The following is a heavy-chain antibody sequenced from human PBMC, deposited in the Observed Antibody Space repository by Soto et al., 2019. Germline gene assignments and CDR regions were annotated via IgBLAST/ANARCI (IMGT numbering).Heavy chain of an antibody. J-gene: IGHJ6*02. V-gene: IGHV1-24*01. CDR3: ATKRGYYYGMDV. CDR2: FDPEDGET. Sequence: ASVKVSCKVSGYTLTELSMHWVRQAPGKGLEWMGGFDPEDGETIYAQKFQGRVTMTEDTSTDTAYMELSSLRSEDTAVYYCATKRGYYYGMDVWGQGTTVTVSS. CDR1: GYTLTELS.